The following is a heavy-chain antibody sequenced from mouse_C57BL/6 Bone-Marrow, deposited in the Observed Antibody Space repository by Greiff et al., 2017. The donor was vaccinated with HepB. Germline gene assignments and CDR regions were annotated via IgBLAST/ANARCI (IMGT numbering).Heavy chain of an antibody. D-gene: IGHD1-1*01. CDR2: IDPANGNT. CDR1: GFNIKNTY. CDR3: ALYGSSSGWYFDV. J-gene: IGHJ1*03. V-gene: IGHV14-3*01. Sequence: EVKLQESVAELVRPGASVKLSCTASGFNIKNTYMHWVKQRPEQGLEWIGRIDPANGNTKYAPKFQGKATITADTSFNTAYLQLSSLSSEDTAIYCCALYGSSSGWYFDVWGTGTTVTVSS.